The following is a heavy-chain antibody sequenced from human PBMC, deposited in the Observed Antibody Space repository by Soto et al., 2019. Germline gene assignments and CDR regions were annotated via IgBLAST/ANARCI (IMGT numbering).Heavy chain of an antibody. CDR1: GFTFSTYT. V-gene: IGHV3-21*01. J-gene: IGHJ5*02. Sequence: EVQLVESGGGLVKPGGSLRLSCAASGFTFSTYTMNWVRQTPGKGLEWVSSIRSGSNYIYYADSLKGRFTISRDNAKNSLYLQMNSLRAEDTAVYYCARDYGKLNPWGQGTLVTVSS. CDR3: ARDYGKLNP. CDR2: IRSGSNYI. D-gene: IGHD2-15*01.